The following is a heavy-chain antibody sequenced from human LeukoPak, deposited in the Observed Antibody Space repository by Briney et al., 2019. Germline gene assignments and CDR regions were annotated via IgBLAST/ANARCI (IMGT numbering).Heavy chain of an antibody. V-gene: IGHV4-30-4*01. Sequence: SETLSLTCTVSGGSISNGDYYWSWIRQPPGKGLEWIGYIYYSGSTYYNPSLKSRVTISVDTSENQFSLKLSPVTAADTAVYYCASLPRSGFPYYFDNWGQGTLVTVSS. J-gene: IGHJ4*02. CDR3: ASLPRSGFPYYFDN. D-gene: IGHD3-3*01. CDR1: GGSISNGDYY. CDR2: IYYSGST.